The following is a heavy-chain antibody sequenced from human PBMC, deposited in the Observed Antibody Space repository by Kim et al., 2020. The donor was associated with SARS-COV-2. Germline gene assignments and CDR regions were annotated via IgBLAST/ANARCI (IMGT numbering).Heavy chain of an antibody. J-gene: IGHJ6*02. V-gene: IGHV2-5*02. Sequence: SGPTLVNPTQTLTLTCTFSGFSLSTSGVGVGWIRQPPGKALEWLALIYWDDDKRYSPSLKSMLTITKDTSKNQVVLTMTNMDPVDTATYYCAHRKGRYYYDSSGYYSPPLYGMDVWGQGTTVTVSS. CDR3: AHRKGRYYYDSSGYYSPPLYGMDV. CDR2: IYWDDDK. D-gene: IGHD3-22*01. CDR1: GFSLSTSGVG.